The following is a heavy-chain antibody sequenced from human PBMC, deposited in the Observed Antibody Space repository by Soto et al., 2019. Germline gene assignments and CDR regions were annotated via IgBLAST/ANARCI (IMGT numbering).Heavy chain of an antibody. J-gene: IGHJ4*02. Sequence: EVQLVQSGAEVKKPGESLRLSCQGSGYRFINYWISWVRQMPGKGLEWVGRIDPSDSYTVYSPSFQGHVTISIDTAINTAFLEWRSLQPSDTAMYYCVRHGNGTPFYFDLWGRGTLVPVSS. CDR3: VRHGNGTPFYFDL. D-gene: IGHD1-1*01. V-gene: IGHV5-10-1*03. CDR2: IDPSDSYT. CDR1: GYRFINYW.